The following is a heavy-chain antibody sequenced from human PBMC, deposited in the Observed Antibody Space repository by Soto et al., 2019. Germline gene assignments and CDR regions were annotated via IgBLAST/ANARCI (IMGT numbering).Heavy chain of an antibody. V-gene: IGHV5-51*01. Sequence: PGASLKISCKASGYNFVEYWIGWVRQMPGKGLECMGSVYPNDSDVKYSPSFQGQVTVSADKYINTAYLHWSSLMPSDSATYYCGAGSFDRCGKGTRVTIAS. CDR2: VYPNDSDV. D-gene: IGHD6-25*01. CDR3: GAGSFDR. J-gene: IGHJ4*01. CDR1: GYNFVEYW.